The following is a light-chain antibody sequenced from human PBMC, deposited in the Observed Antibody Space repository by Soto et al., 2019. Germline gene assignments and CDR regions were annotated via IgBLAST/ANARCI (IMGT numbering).Light chain of an antibody. V-gene: IGLV2-14*01. CDR3: SSYTSRSTKVV. CDR2: DVS. J-gene: IGLJ2*01. CDR1: SSDVGGYNY. Sequence: QAVLTQPASVSGSPGQSITISCTGTSSDVGGYNYVSWYQQHPGKDPKLMIYDVSNRPSGVSNRFSGSKSGNTASLTISGIQAEDEADYYCSSYTSRSTKVVLGGGTKLTVL.